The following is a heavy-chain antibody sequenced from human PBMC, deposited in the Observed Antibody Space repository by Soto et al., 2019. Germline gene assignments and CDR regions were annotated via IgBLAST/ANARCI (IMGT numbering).Heavy chain of an antibody. CDR2: IAYDRSNQ. V-gene: IGHV3-30*04. D-gene: IGHD2-21*01. CDR3: ARNSDYGMDV. J-gene: IGHJ6*02. CDR1: EFTFSSYA. Sequence: QVQLVESGGGVVQPGRSLRLSCAASEFTFSSYAMHWVRQAPGKGLEWVAVIAYDRSNQYSADSVEGRFTISRDNSKNTLYLQMNSLRAEDTAVYYCARNSDYGMDVWGQGTTVTVSS.